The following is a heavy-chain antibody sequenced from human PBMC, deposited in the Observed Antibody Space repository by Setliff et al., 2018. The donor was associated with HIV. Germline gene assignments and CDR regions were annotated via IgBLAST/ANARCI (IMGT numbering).Heavy chain of an antibody. CDR2: FDPEDGET. J-gene: IGHJ6*03. CDR3: ARVQTMAVAGTQYYYMDV. V-gene: IGHV1-24*01. D-gene: IGHD6-19*01. CDR1: GYTLTELS. Sequence: ASVKVSCKVSGYTLTELSMHWVRQAPGKGLEWMGGFDPEDGETIYAQKFQGRVSIARDTSASTAYMELSSLRSEDTAVYYCARVQTMAVAGTQYYYMDVWGKGTTVTVSS.